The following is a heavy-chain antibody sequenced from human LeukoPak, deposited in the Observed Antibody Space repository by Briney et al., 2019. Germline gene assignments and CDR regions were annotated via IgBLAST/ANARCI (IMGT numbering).Heavy chain of an antibody. Sequence: GSSVKVSCKASGGTFSSYAISWVRQAPGQGLEWMGGIIPIFGTANYAQKFQGRVTITTDESTSTAYMELSSLRSEDTAVYYCAIAGHEGYYYYYMDVWGKGTTVTVSS. CDR1: GGTFSSYA. J-gene: IGHJ6*03. CDR3: AIAGHEGYYYYYMDV. CDR2: IIPIFGTA. V-gene: IGHV1-69*05.